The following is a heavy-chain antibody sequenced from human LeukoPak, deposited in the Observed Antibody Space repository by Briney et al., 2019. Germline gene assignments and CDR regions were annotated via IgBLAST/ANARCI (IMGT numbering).Heavy chain of an antibody. J-gene: IGHJ4*02. Sequence: ASVKVSCKASGYTFSGYYMHWVRQAPGQGLEWVGWINPNSGDTNYAQNFQGRVTMTTDTSISTAYMELSRLRSDDTAIYYCARVYSGSYNYYWGQGTLVTVSS. CDR2: INPNSGDT. CDR1: GYTFSGYY. V-gene: IGHV1-2*02. CDR3: ARVYSGSYNYY. D-gene: IGHD1-26*01.